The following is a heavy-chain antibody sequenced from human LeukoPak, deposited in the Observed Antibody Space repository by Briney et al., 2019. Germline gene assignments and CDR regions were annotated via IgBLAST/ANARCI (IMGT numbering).Heavy chain of an antibody. Sequence: PSETLSLTCTVSGGSISSYYWCWIRQPPGKGLEWIGYIYYSGSTNYNPSLKSRVTISVDTSKNQFSLKLSSVTAADTAVYYCARHGSSSRLAEDPFYYYYGMDVWGQGTTVTVSS. J-gene: IGHJ6*02. CDR3: ARHGSSSRLAEDPFYYYYGMDV. V-gene: IGHV4-59*08. D-gene: IGHD6-13*01. CDR2: IYYSGST. CDR1: GGSISSYY.